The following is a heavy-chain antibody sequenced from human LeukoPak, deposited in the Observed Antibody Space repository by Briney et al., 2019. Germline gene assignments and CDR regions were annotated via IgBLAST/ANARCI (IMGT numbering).Heavy chain of an antibody. CDR2: ISGSGGDT. V-gene: IGHV3-23*01. D-gene: IGHD6-19*01. J-gene: IGHJ4*02. CDR1: GFTFRSYA. Sequence: GSLRLSCAASGFTFRSYAIYWVREAPGKGLEWVSGISGSGGDTYFADSVKGRFTISRDNSKNTVFLQMDSLRAEDTAVYYCAKTTAGYSSGRYPGWSIDYWGQGTLVTVSS. CDR3: AKTTAGYSSGRYPGWSIDY.